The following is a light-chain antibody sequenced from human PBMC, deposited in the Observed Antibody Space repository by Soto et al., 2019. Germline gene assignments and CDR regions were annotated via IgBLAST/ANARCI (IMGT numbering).Light chain of an antibody. CDR2: KAS. J-gene: IGKJ5*01. Sequence: DIQMTPSPSTLSASVGDRVTITCRASQSISSWLSWYQQKPGKAPKLLIYKASSLESGVPSRFSGSGSGTEVTLTISSLQPDDFATYYCQQYNSQITFGQGTRLEIK. CDR1: QSISSW. CDR3: QQYNSQIT. V-gene: IGKV1-5*03.